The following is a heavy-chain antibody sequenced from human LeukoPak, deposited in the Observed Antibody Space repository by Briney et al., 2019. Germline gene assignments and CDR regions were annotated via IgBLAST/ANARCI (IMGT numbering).Heavy chain of an antibody. D-gene: IGHD6-13*01. J-gene: IGHJ4*02. Sequence: SETLSLTCGVHGGSFNDYSWTWIRQSPGKGLEWIGEINHSGSTTYNPSLKSRFTMSVDASKNQFSLRLCSVTAADTAVYYCARLGLYTSSWHRYYYFDYWGQGTLVTVSS. V-gene: IGHV4-34*01. CDR3: ARLGLYTSSWHRYYYFDY. CDR1: GGSFNDYS. CDR2: INHSGST.